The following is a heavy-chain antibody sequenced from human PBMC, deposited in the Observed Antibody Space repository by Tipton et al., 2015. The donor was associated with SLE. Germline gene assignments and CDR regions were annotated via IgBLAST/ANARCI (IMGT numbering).Heavy chain of an antibody. CDR1: GGSISSSSYY. J-gene: IGHJ5*02. CDR2: IYHSGST. D-gene: IGHD3-3*01. CDR3: ARASSGSDNWFDP. V-gene: IGHV4-39*07. Sequence: TLSLTCTVSGGSISSSSYYWGWIRRPPGKGLEWIGSIYHSGSTYYNPSLKSRVTISVDTSKNQFSLKLSSVTAADTAVHYCARASSGSDNWFDPWGQGTLVTVSS.